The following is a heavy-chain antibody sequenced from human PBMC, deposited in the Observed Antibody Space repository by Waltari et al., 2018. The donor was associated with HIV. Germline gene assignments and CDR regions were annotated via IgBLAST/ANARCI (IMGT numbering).Heavy chain of an antibody. CDR3: ARGSSLITILNGILTGYYHYGMDV. J-gene: IGHJ6*02. CDR2: IYTSGSA. Sequence: QVQLQESGPGLVKPSETLSLTCTVSGGSISSYYWSWIRQPAGKGLEWIGRIYTSGSANYNPPLKRRVTMSVDTAKNQFSLKLSSVTAADTAVYYCARGSSLITILNGILTGYYHYGMDVWGQGTTVTVSS. V-gene: IGHV4-4*07. D-gene: IGHD3-9*01. CDR1: GGSISSYY.